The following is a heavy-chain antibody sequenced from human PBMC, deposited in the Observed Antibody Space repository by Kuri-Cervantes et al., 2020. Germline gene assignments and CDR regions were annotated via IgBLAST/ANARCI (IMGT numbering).Heavy chain of an antibody. CDR3: ARSLTYSSSSGGNFDY. J-gene: IGHJ4*02. CDR2: IDWDDDK. Sequence: SGPTLVKPTQTLTLTCTFSGFSLSTGGMRVSWIRQPPGKALEWLARIDWDDDKFYSTSLKTRLTISKDTSKNQVVLTMTNMDPVDTATYYCARSLTYSSSSGGNFDYWGQGTLVTVSS. V-gene: IGHV2-70D*14. D-gene: IGHD6-6*01. CDR1: GFSLSTGGMR.